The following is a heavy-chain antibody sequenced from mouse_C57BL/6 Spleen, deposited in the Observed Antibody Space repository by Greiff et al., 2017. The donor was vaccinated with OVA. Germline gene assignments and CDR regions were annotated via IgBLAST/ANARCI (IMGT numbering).Heavy chain of an antibody. D-gene: IGHD3-3*01. Sequence: VQLVESGPGLVQPSQSLSITCTVSGFSLTSYGVHWVRQSPGKGLEWLGVIWSGGSTDYNAAFISRLSISKDNSKSQVFFKMNSLQADDTAIYYCARIGGHWYFDVWGTGTTVTVSS. J-gene: IGHJ1*03. CDR3: ARIGGHWYFDV. CDR2: IWSGGST. CDR1: GFSLTSYG. V-gene: IGHV2-2*01.